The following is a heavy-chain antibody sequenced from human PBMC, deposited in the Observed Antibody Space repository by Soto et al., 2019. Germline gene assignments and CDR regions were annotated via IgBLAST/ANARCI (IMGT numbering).Heavy chain of an antibody. D-gene: IGHD4-17*01. J-gene: IGHJ4*02. CDR2: ISAYNGNT. CDR3: ARTLYGDNVDE. Sequence: ASVKVSCKASGYTFTSYGISWVRQAPGQGLEWMGWISAYNGNTNYAQKLQGRVTMTTDTSTSTAYMELSSLRSEDTAVYYCARTLYGDNVDEWGQGTLVTVSS. CDR1: GYTFTSYG. V-gene: IGHV1-18*01.